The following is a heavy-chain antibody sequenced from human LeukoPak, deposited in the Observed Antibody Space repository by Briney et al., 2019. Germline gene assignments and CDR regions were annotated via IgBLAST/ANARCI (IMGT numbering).Heavy chain of an antibody. CDR3: ARDSSGWYQNWFDP. CDR2: IIPIFGTA. Sequence: SVKVSCKASGGTFSSYAISWVRQAPGQGLEWMGGIIPIFGTANYAQKFQGGVTITADESTSTAYMELSSLRSEDTAVYYCARDSSGWYQNWFDPWGQGTLVTVS. CDR1: GGTFSSYA. D-gene: IGHD6-19*01. J-gene: IGHJ5*02. V-gene: IGHV1-69*13.